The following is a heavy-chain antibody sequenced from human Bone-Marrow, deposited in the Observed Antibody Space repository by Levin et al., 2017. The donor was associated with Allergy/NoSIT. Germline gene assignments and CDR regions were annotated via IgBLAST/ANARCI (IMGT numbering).Heavy chain of an antibody. Sequence: SCAASEFTFSTFALHWVRQAPGMGLEWVTLISDNGDDKFYADSVKGRFAVSRDNSKNTLYLQMINLRPEDTAVYYCARDRPRGGGLSWDMDVWGKGTTVTVSS. CDR3: ARDRPRGGGLSWDMDV. V-gene: IGHV3-30*09. CDR1: EFTFSTFA. J-gene: IGHJ6*03. D-gene: IGHD2-15*01. CDR2: ISDNGDDK.